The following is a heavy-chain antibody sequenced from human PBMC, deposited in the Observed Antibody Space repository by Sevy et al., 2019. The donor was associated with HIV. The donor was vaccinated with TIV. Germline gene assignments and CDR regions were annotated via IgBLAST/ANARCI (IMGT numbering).Heavy chain of an antibody. D-gene: IGHD3-22*01. CDR2: IYSGGST. V-gene: IGHV3-53*01. CDR3: ARGYYYDSSGYFAYYFDY. CDR1: GFTVSSNY. J-gene: IGHJ4*02. Sequence: GGSLRLSCAASGFTVSSNYMSWVRQAPGKGLEWVSVIYSGGSTYYADSVKGRFTISRDNSKNTLYLQMNSLRAEDTAVYYCARGYYYDSSGYFAYYFDYWGQGTLVTVSS.